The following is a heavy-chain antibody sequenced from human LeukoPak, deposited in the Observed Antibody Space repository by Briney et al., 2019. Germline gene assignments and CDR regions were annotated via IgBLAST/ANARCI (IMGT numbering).Heavy chain of an antibody. V-gene: IGHV3-21*01. CDR2: ISSSSSYI. CDR1: GFTFSSYS. J-gene: IGHJ4*02. Sequence: GGSLRLSCAASGFTFSSYSMNWIRQAPGKGLEWVSSISSSSSYIYYADSVKGRFTISRENAKNSLYLQMNSLRAEDTAVYYCARVRPASPERFDYWGQGTLVTVSS. CDR3: ARVRPASPERFDY.